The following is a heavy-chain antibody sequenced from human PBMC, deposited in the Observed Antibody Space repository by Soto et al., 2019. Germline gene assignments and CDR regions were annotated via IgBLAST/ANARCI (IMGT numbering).Heavy chain of an antibody. CDR2: IYYSGST. J-gene: IGHJ4*02. D-gene: IGHD6-19*01. Sequence: SETLSLTCTVSGGSISSSSYYWGWIRQPPGKGLEWIGSIYYSGSTYYNPSLKSRVTISVDTSKNQFSLKLSLRSGGTAVYYCARDPIAVAGTSDCWGQGTLVTVSS. CDR3: ARDPIAVAGTSDC. CDR1: GGSISSSSYY. V-gene: IGHV4-39*07.